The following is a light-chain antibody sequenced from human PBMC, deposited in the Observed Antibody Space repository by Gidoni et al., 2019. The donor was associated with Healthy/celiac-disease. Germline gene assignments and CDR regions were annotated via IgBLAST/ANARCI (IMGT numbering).Light chain of an antibody. CDR3: CSYAGSYTFNVV. J-gene: IGLJ2*01. V-gene: IGLV2-11*01. Sequence: QSALTQPRSVSGSPGPSVTISCTGTSSDVGGYNYVSWYQQHPGKAPKLMIYDVSKRPSGVPDRCSGAKSGNTASLTISGLQAEDEADYYCCSYAGSYTFNVVFGGGTKLTVL. CDR1: SSDVGGYNY. CDR2: DVS.